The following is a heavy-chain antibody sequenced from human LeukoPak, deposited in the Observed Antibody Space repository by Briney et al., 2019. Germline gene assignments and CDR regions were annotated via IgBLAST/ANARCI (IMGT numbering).Heavy chain of an antibody. V-gene: IGHV3-66*01. Sequence: PGVPLRLSCAASGFIVSSSYMSWVRQPPGKGLEWVSGIYTDGSTYYADSVQGSFTISRDNSKNTLYLQMNSLRADDTSVYYWVRGHYSNTLGGQGTLVTVSS. D-gene: IGHD4-11*01. CDR1: GFIVSSSY. CDR3: VRGHYSNTL. J-gene: IGHJ4*02. CDR2: IYTDGST.